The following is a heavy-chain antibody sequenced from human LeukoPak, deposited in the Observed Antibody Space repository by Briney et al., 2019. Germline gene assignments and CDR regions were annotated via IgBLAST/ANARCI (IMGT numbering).Heavy chain of an antibody. CDR1: GFTFSDYY. Sequence: GSLRLSCAASGFTFSDYYMSWIRQAPGKGLEWVSYISSSGSTIYYADSVKGRFTISRDNAKNSLYLQMSSLRAEDTAVYYCAREKSWNWFDPWGQGTLVTVSS. CDR3: AREKSWNWFDP. CDR2: ISSSGSTI. J-gene: IGHJ5*02. V-gene: IGHV3-11*04.